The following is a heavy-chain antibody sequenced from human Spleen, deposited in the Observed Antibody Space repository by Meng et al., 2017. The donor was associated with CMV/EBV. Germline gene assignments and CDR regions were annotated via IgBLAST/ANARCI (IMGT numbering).Heavy chain of an antibody. CDR2: IYSGGST. CDR3: ATFNGYSLFFDY. J-gene: IGHJ4*02. Sequence: GESLKISCAASGFTVSSNYMSWVRQAPGKGLEWVSVIYSGGSTYYADSVKGRFTISRDNSKNTLYLQMNSLRAEDTAVYYCATFNGYSLFFDYWGQGTLVTVSS. CDR1: GFTVSSNY. D-gene: IGHD5-18*01. V-gene: IGHV3-66*02.